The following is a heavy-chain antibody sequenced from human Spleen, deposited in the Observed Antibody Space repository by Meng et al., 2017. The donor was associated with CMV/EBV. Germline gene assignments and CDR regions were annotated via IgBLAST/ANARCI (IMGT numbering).Heavy chain of an antibody. V-gene: IGHV4-28*03. CDR2: INHSGST. J-gene: IGHJ6*02. CDR1: GYSISSSNW. CDR3: ARDTGTTPSLPYGMDV. Sequence: SETLSLTCAVSGYSISSSNWWGWIRQPPGKGLEWIGEINHSGSTNYNPSLKSRVTISVDTSKNQFSLKLSSVTAADTAVYYCARDTGTTPSLPYGMDVWGQGTTVTVSS. D-gene: IGHD1-1*01.